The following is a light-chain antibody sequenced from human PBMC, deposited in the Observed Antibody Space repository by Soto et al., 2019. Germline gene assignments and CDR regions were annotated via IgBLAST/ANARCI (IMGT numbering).Light chain of an antibody. CDR2: GAS. CDR1: QSLTSS. CDR3: QQYNNWPAT. V-gene: IGKV3-15*01. J-gene: IGKJ4*01. Sequence: DIVLTQSAAALSLSPGERVTLSCRASQSLTSSLAWYQQKPGQAPRLLIYGASTRATGIPARFSGSGSGTECTLTISSLQSEDVAVYYCQQYNNWPATLGGGTKVDIK.